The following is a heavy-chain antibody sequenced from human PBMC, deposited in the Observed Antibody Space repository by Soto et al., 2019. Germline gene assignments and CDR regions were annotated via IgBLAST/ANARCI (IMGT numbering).Heavy chain of an antibody. J-gene: IGHJ4*02. CDR3: AKDWLLRFGELLLPPGH. CDR2: ISGSGGST. D-gene: IGHD3-10*01. CDR1: VFTFSSHA. Sequence: WWSLRLSCSASVFTFSSHAMSWFRQAPGKGLEWVSAISGSGGSTYYADSVKGRFTISRDNSKNTLYLQMNSLRAEDTAVYYCAKDWLLRFGELLLPPGHWGQGTLVTVSS. V-gene: IGHV3-23*01.